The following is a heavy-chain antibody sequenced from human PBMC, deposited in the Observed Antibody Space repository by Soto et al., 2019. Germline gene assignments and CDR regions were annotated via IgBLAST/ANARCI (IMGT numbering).Heavy chain of an antibody. CDR2: ISGSGGST. Sequence: EVQLLESGGGLVQPGGSLRLSCAASGFTFSSYTMSWVRQAPGKGLEWVSGISGSGGSTYYADSVEGRFTISRDNSKNTLYLQMSSLRAEDTAVYYCAKRYDNLTGPLHGMDVWGQGTTVTVSS. V-gene: IGHV3-23*01. J-gene: IGHJ6*02. D-gene: IGHD3-9*01. CDR1: GFTFSSYT. CDR3: AKRYDNLTGPLHGMDV.